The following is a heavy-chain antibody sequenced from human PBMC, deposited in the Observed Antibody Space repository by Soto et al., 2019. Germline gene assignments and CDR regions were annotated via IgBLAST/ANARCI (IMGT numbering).Heavy chain of an antibody. Sequence: EVQLLESGGGLVQPGGSLRLSCAASGFTFSSSAMSWVRQAPGKGLEWVSGVTAGGGSTFYAYSLQGRFTISSDNSKHTLYLQMSSLTAEDTGIYYCAKVGLFRNGYMGVVRGAYWGQGTLVTVSA. CDR3: AKVGLFRNGYMGVVRGAY. V-gene: IGHV3-23*01. CDR2: VTAGGGST. J-gene: IGHJ4*02. D-gene: IGHD6-13*01. CDR1: GFTFSSSA.